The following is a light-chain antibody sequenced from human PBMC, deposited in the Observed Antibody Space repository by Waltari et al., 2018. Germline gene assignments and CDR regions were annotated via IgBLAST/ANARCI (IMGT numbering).Light chain of an antibody. V-gene: IGLV2-23*01. J-gene: IGLJ2*01. CDR1: SRDVGSYDL. CDR2: EDI. CDR3: CSYAHSRTL. Sequence: QSALTQPASVSVSPGQSITISCTGTSRDVGSYDLVSWYQQHPGKSPKVMLYEDITRRSAVSNRFSGSKSGESASLTISGLHAEDESNYYGCSYAHSRTLFGGGTKLTVL.